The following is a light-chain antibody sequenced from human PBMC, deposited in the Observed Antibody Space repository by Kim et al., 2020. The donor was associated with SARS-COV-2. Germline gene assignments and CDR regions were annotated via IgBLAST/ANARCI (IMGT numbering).Light chain of an antibody. Sequence: AAVGDRVTITCRASQDIAKSLAWYQQKPGKIPQVLIYAASTLQSGVPSRFSGSGSGTEFTLTIGSLQTEDVATYYCQKYNSAPWTFGPGTKVDIK. CDR2: AAS. J-gene: IGKJ1*01. CDR1: QDIAKS. CDR3: QKYNSAPWT. V-gene: IGKV1-27*01.